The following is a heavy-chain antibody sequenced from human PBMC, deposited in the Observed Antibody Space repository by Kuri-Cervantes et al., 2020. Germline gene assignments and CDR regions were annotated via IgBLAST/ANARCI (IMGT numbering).Heavy chain of an antibody. CDR2: INAGNGNT. Sequence: ASVKVSCKASGYTFTSYVMHWVRQAPGQRLEWMGWINAGNGNTKYSQKFQGRVTITRDTSASTAYMELSSLRSEDTAVYYCARAGQLTTSYYYYYMDVLGKGTTVTVSS. J-gene: IGHJ6*03. CDR1: GYTFTSYV. CDR3: ARAGQLTTSYYYYYMDV. D-gene: IGHD3-22*01. V-gene: IGHV1-3*01.